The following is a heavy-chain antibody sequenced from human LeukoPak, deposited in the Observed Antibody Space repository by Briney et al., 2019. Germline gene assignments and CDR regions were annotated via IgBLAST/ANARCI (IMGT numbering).Heavy chain of an antibody. CDR1: GGSFSGYY. CDR3: AKSNGYGLIDI. CDR2: INHSGGT. D-gene: IGHD3-22*01. V-gene: IGHV4-34*01. J-gene: IGHJ3*02. Sequence: PSETLSLTCAVYGGSFSGYYWSWIRQPPGKGLEWIGEINHSGGTNYSPSLKSRVTISLDTSRNQFSLKLNSVTAADTAVYYCAKSNGYGLIDIWGQGTMVTVSS.